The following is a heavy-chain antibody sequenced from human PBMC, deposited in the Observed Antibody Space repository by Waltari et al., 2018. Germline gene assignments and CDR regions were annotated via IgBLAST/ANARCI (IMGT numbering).Heavy chain of an antibody. V-gene: IGHV3-21*01. Sequence: EVQLVESGGGLVQPGRSLRLSCAASGFHFSSYSMNWVRQAPGKGLEWVSSISSSSSYIYYADSVKGRFTISRDNAKNSLYLQMNSLRAEDTAVYYCARESDSSSWWWFDPWGQGTLVTVSS. CDR2: ISSSSSYI. D-gene: IGHD6-13*01. CDR3: ARESDSSSWWWFDP. J-gene: IGHJ5*02. CDR1: GFHFSSYS.